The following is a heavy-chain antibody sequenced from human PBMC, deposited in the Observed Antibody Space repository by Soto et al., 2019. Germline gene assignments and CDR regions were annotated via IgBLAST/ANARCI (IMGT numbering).Heavy chain of an antibody. J-gene: IGHJ4*02. D-gene: IGHD3-10*01. V-gene: IGHV3-74*01. CDR3: ARGIFGSGTANDY. CDR1: GFTFSGSW. Sequence: EVQLVESGGGLVQPGGSLRLSCAASGFTFSGSWMHWVRQAPGKGLVWVLRINGAGSGTSYADFVKGRFTVSRDDAKKTVFRQMNGLGADDTAVYYCARGIFGSGTANDYWGQGTLVTVSS. CDR2: INGAGSGT.